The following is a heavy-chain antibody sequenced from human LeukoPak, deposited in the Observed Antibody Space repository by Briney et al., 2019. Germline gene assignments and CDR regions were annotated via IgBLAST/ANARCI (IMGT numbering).Heavy chain of an antibody. CDR3: AGSNYDYVWGSYPH. CDR2: IYYSGST. J-gene: IGHJ4*02. Sequence: SETLSLTCTVSGGSISSSSYYWGWIRQPPGKGLEWIGSIYYSGSTYYNPSLKSRVTISVDTSKNQSSLKLSSVTAADTAVYYCAGSNYDYVWGSYPHWGQGTLVTVSS. V-gene: IGHV4-39*01. CDR1: GGSISSSSYY. D-gene: IGHD3-16*01.